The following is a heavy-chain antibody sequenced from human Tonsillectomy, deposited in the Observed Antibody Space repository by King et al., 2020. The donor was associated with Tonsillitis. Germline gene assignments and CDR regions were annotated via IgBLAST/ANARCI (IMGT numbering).Heavy chain of an antibody. CDR2: MSYDATSE. J-gene: IGHJ4*02. CDR1: GFSFRTYD. CDR3: AKRSSNVWYHFDF. V-gene: IGHV3-30*18. D-gene: IGHD6-19*01. Sequence: VQLVESGGGVVQPGKSLRLSCAASGFSFRTYDMSWVRQAPGEGLEWWAIMSYDATSEDYADSVKGRFAISRDNSKKRLYLQMNSLRPEDTAVYYCAKRSSNVWYHFDFWGRGAQVTVSS.